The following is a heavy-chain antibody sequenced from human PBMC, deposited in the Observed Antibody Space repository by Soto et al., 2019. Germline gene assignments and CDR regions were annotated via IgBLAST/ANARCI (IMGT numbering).Heavy chain of an antibody. CDR3: ATLIRYCSSTSCYPYYFDY. D-gene: IGHD2-2*01. V-gene: IGHV3-21*01. Sequence: GGSLRLSCAASGFTFSSYSMNWVRQAPGKGLEWVSSISSSSSYIYYADSVKGRFTISRDNAKNSLYLQMNSLRAEDTAVYYCATLIRYCSSTSCYPYYFDYWGQGTLVTVSS. J-gene: IGHJ4*02. CDR2: ISSSSSYI. CDR1: GFTFSSYS.